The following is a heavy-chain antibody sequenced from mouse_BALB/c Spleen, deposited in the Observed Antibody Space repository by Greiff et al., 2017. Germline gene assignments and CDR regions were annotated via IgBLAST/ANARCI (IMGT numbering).Heavy chain of an antibody. V-gene: IGHV1S56*01. CDR1: GYTFTSYY. Sequence: VQLQQSGPELVKPGASVRISCKASGYTFTSYYIHWVKQRPGQGLEWIGWIYPGNVNTKYNEKFKGKATLTADKSSSTAYMQLSSLTSEDSAVYFCARSGTMITTAWFAYWGQGTLVTVSA. CDR3: ARSGTMITTAWFAY. CDR2: IYPGNVNT. J-gene: IGHJ3*01. D-gene: IGHD2-4*01.